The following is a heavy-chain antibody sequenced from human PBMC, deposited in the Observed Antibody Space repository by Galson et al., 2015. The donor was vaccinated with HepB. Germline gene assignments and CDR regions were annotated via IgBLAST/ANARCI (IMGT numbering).Heavy chain of an antibody. V-gene: IGHV2-70*04. Sequence: PALVKPTQTLTLTCTFSGFSLSSRGMRVSWIRQPPGKALEWLARIDWDDDKFYSTSLKTRLTISKDTSKNQGVLTMTNIDPVDTGTYYCARMMGYSSSSSGWFDTWGQGTLVTVSS. D-gene: IGHD6-6*01. J-gene: IGHJ5*02. CDR2: IDWDDDK. CDR3: ARMMGYSSSSSGWFDT. CDR1: GFSLSSRGMR.